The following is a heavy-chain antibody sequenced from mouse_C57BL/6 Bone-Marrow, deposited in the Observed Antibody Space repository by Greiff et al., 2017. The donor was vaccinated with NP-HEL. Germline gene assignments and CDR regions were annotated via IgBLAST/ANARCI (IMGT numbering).Heavy chain of an antibody. J-gene: IGHJ2*01. CDR3: ARDYGSSCFDY. Sequence: VQLQESGPELVKPGASVKISCKASGYSFTSYYIHWVKQRPGQGLEWIGWIYPGSGNTKYNEKFKGKATLTADTSSSTAYMQLSSLTSEYSAVYYYARDYGSSCFDYWGRGTALTVSS. V-gene: IGHV1-66*01. CDR1: GYSFTSYY. CDR2: IYPGSGNT. D-gene: IGHD1-1*01.